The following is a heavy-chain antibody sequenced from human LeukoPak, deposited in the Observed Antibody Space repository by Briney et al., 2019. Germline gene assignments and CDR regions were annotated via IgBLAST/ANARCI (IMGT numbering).Heavy chain of an antibody. Sequence: GASVKVSCKASGYTFTSYYIHWVRQAPGQGLEWMGIINPSGGSTSYAQKFQGRVTMTRDTSTSTVYMELSSLRSEDTAVYYCARDRPPNYFGDWGQGTLVTVSS. CDR2: INPSGGST. V-gene: IGHV1-46*01. CDR1: GYTFTSYY. CDR3: ARDRPPNYFGD. J-gene: IGHJ4*02.